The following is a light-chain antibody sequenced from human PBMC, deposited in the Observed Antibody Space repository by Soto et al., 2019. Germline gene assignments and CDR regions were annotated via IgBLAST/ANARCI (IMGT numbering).Light chain of an antibody. V-gene: IGKV4-1*01. Sequence: DIGMTQSPDPLAVYLGERATINCKASQSVLYSSNNKNYLAWYQQKPGQPPKLLIYWASTRESGVHDRFSGSGSGTDFTLTISTLQAEDVAVYYCQQYYSAPFTFGGGTKVEIK. CDR3: QQYYSAPFT. CDR2: WAS. CDR1: QSVLYSSNNKNY. J-gene: IGKJ4*01.